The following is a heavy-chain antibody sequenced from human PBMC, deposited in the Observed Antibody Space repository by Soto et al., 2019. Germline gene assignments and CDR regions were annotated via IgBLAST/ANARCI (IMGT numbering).Heavy chain of an antibody. CDR1: GFTVSSNY. J-gene: IGHJ2*01. CDR2: IYSGGST. D-gene: IGHD3-3*01. Sequence: EVQLVESGGGLIQPGGSLRLSCAASGFTVSSNYMSWVRQAPGKGLEWVSVIYSGGSTYYADSVKGRFTISRDNSKNTLYLQMNSLRAEDTAVYYCARGPRYYDFWSGYRQAWYFDLWGRGTLVTVSS. CDR3: ARGPRYYDFWSGYRQAWYFDL. V-gene: IGHV3-53*01.